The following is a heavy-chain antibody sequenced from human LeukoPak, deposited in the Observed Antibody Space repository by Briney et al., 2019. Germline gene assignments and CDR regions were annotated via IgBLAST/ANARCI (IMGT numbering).Heavy chain of an antibody. CDR3: ARDGRSDEYFDY. CDR1: GGSISSSSYY. CDR2: IYYSGST. J-gene: IGHJ4*02. V-gene: IGHV4-39*07. Sequence: SETLSLTCTVSGGSISSSSYYWGWIRQPPGKGLEWIGSIYYSGSTYYNPSLKSRVTISVDTSKNQFSLKLSSVTAADTAVYYCARDGRSDEYFDYWGQGTLVTVSS.